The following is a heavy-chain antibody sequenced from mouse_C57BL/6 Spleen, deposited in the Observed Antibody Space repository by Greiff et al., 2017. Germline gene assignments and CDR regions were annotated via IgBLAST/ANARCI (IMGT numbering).Heavy chain of an antibody. V-gene: IGHV1-82*01. D-gene: IGHD1-1*01. CDR2: IYPGDGDT. CDR1: GYAFSSSW. CDR3: ATIYYYGSSLAY. Sequence: QVQLKQSGPELVKPGASVKISCKASGYAFSSSWMNWVKQRPGKGLEWIGRIYPGDGDTNYNGKFKGKATLTADKSSSTAYMQLSSLTSEDSAVYFCATIYYYGSSLAYWGQGTLVTVSA. J-gene: IGHJ3*01.